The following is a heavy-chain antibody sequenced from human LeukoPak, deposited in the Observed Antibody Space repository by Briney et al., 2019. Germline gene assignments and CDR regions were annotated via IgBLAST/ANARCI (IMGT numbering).Heavy chain of an antibody. CDR3: ARDYGGGSYYNNYFDY. Sequence: GASVKVSCKASGYTFTSYYMHWVRQAPGQGLEWMGIINPSGGSTSYAQKFQGRVTMTRDTSTSTVYMELSSLRSDDTAVYYCARDYGGGSYYNNYFDYWGQGTLVTVSS. V-gene: IGHV1-46*01. D-gene: IGHD1-26*01. CDR2: INPSGGST. J-gene: IGHJ4*02. CDR1: GYTFTSYY.